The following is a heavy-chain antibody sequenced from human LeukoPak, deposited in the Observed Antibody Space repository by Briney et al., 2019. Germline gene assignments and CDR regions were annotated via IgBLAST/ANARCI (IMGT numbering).Heavy chain of an antibody. Sequence: GGSLRLSCAASGFTFSSYSMNWVRQAPGRGLEWVSSISSSSRYTYYADPVKGRFTISRDNAKNSLYLQMNSLRAEDTAVYYCVRDLATVTTAFFVYWGQGTLVTVSS. CDR1: GFTFSSYS. V-gene: IGHV3-21*01. CDR2: ISSSSRYT. J-gene: IGHJ4*02. D-gene: IGHD4-11*01. CDR3: VRDLATVTTAFFVY.